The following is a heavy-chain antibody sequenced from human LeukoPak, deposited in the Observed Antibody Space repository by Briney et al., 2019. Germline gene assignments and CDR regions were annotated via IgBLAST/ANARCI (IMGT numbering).Heavy chain of an antibody. CDR1: GGTFSTYA. CDR2: IIPIFGTA. Sequence: SVKVSCKASGGTFSTYAISWVRQAPGQGLEWMGGIIPIFGTANYAQKFQGRVTITADKFTSTAYMELSSLRSEDTAVFYCARAGTGSYYDYFDYWGQGTLVTVSS. CDR3: ARAGTGSYYDYFDY. D-gene: IGHD1-26*01. J-gene: IGHJ4*02. V-gene: IGHV1-69*06.